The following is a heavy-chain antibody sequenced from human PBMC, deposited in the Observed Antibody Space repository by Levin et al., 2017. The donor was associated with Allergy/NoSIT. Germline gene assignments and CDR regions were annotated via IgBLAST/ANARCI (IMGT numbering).Heavy chain of an antibody. CDR2: IYYSGST. D-gene: IGHD4-17*01. J-gene: IGHJ4*02. Sequence: NASETLSLTCTVSGGSVRSGSYFWSWVRQPPGRGLEWLGYIYYSGSTKYNPSLKGRVTISVDTSKNQFSLKLNAVTAADTAVYYCARANGEPNFDYWGQGSLVTVSS. CDR3: ARANGEPNFDY. CDR1: GGSVRSGSYF. V-gene: IGHV4-61*01.